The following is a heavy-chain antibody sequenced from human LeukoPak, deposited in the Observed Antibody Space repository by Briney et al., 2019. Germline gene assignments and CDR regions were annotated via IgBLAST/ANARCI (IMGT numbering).Heavy chain of an antibody. D-gene: IGHD3-16*01. CDR2: INYSGST. V-gene: IGHV4-39*07. J-gene: IGHJ4*02. Sequence: SETLSLTCTVSGGSISSSDYYWGWIRQPPGKGLEWIGSINYSGSTYYNPYLKSRVTISIDTSKNQFSLKLSSVTAADTAVYYCARSRGGASGPFDYWGQGTLVTVSS. CDR1: GGSISSSDYY. CDR3: ARSRGGASGPFDY.